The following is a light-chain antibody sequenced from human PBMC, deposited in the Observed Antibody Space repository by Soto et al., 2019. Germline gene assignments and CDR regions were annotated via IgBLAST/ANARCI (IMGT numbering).Light chain of an antibody. Sequence: DIQMTQSPSTLPASVGDRVTITCRANQSISTWLAWYQQKPGKAPNLLIYKASRLETGVPSRFSGSGSETEFTLTISRLQPDDFATYFCHSRAFGQGTRLEI. V-gene: IGKV1-5*03. J-gene: IGKJ5*01. CDR2: KAS. CDR3: HSRA. CDR1: QSISTW.